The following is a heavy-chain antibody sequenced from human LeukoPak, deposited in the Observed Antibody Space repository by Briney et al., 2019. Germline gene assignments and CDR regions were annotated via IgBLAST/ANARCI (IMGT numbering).Heavy chain of an antibody. CDR1: GFSFSNYA. CDR2: IYSGGST. J-gene: IGHJ4*02. V-gene: IGHV3-66*01. D-gene: IGHD4-17*01. CDR3: AREGFYGVGDY. Sequence: GSLRLSCAASGFSFSNYAMSWVRQAPGKGLEWVSVIYSGGSTYYADSVKGRFTISRDNSKNTLYLQMNSLRAEDTAVYYCAREGFYGVGDYWGQGTLVTVSS.